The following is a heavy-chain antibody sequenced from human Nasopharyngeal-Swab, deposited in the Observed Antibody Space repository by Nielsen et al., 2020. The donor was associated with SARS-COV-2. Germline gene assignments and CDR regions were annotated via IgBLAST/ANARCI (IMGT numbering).Heavy chain of an antibody. D-gene: IGHD3-9*01. J-gene: IGHJ4*02. CDR3: TTDLYYDILTGTNPESVY. CDR2: IKSKTDGGTT. CDR1: GFTFSNAW. V-gene: IGHV3-15*01. Sequence: GESLKISCAASGFTFSNAWMSWVRQAPGKGLEWVGRIKSKTDGGTTDYAAPVKGRFTISRDDSKNTLYLQMNSLKTEDTAVYYCTTDLYYDILTGTNPESVYWGQGTLVTVSS.